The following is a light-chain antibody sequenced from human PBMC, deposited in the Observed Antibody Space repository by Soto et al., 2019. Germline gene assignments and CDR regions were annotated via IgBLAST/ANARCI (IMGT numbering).Light chain of an antibody. J-gene: IGKJ4*01. V-gene: IGKV1-39*01. CDR2: AAS. CDR1: QSISSY. CDR3: QQSYSTT. Sequence: DIQMTQSPSSLSVSVGDRVTITCRASQSISSYLNWYQQKPGKAPKLLIYAASSLQSGVPSRSSGSGSGTDFTLTISSLQPEDFATYYCQQSYSTTFGGGTKVEIK.